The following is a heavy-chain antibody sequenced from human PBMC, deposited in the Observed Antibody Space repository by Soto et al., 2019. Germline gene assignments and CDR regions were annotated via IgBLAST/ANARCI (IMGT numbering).Heavy chain of an antibody. Sequence: QVQLVQSGAEVKKPGASGKVSCKASGYTFTSYAMHWVRQAPGQRLEWMGWINAGNGNTKYSQKFQGRVTITRDTSASTAYMELSSLRSEDTAVYYCARPLENWNSYLDYWGQGTLVTVSS. CDR1: GYTFTSYA. D-gene: IGHD1-7*01. CDR3: ARPLENWNSYLDY. V-gene: IGHV1-3*01. J-gene: IGHJ4*02. CDR2: INAGNGNT.